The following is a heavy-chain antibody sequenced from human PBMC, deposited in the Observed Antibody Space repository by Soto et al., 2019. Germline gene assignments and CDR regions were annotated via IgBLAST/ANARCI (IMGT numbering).Heavy chain of an antibody. CDR1: GYTFTGYY. J-gene: IGHJ6*02. CDR2: INPNSGGT. Sequence: QVQLVQSGAEVKKPGASVKVSCKASGYTFTGYYMHWVRQAPGQGLEWMGWINPNSGGTNYAQKFQGWVTMTRDTSISTAYMELSRLRSDDTAVYYCARSPGRPNYYYGMDVWGQGTTVTVSS. V-gene: IGHV1-2*04. CDR3: ARSPGRPNYYYGMDV.